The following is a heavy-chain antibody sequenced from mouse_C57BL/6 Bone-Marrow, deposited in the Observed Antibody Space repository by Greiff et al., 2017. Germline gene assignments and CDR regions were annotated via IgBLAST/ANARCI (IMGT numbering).Heavy chain of an antibody. CDR3: ARSAEIYYDYAAGYYYAMDY. CDR1: GYTFTSYW. D-gene: IGHD2-4*01. CDR2: IYPSDSET. V-gene: IGHV1-61*01. Sequence: VQLQQPGAELVRPGSSVKLSCKASGYTFTSYWMDWVKQRPGQGLEWIGNIYPSDSETHYNQKFKDKATLTVDKSSSTAYMQLSSLTSEDSAVYYCARSAEIYYDYAAGYYYAMDYWGQGTSVTVSS. J-gene: IGHJ4*01.